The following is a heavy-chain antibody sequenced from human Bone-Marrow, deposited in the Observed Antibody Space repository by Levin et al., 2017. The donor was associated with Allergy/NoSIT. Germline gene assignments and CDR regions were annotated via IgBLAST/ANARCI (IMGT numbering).Heavy chain of an antibody. J-gene: IGHJ4*02. CDR3: AKDYDRSGYYPDY. CDR2: ISYDGTNK. CDR1: GFIFSGYG. D-gene: IGHD3-22*01. Sequence: SCAASGFIFSGYGMHWVRQAPGKGLEWVAVISYDGTNKYSADSVKGRFTISRDNSKNTLYLQMNSLRAEDTAVYYCAKDYDRSGYYPDYWGQGTLVTVSS. V-gene: IGHV3-30*18.